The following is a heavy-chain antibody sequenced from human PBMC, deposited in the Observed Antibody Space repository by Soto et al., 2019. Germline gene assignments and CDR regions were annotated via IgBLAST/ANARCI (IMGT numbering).Heavy chain of an antibody. CDR1: GFTFSSYA. CDR2: ISGSGGST. V-gene: IGHV3-23*01. Sequence: VGSLRLSCAASGFTFSSYAMSWVRQAPGKGLEWVSAISGSGGSTYYADSVKGRFTISRDNSKNTLYLQMNSLRAEDTAVYYCAKDPQWLVHIAQGYYYGMDVWGQGTTVTVSS. D-gene: IGHD6-19*01. CDR3: AKDPQWLVHIAQGYYYGMDV. J-gene: IGHJ6*02.